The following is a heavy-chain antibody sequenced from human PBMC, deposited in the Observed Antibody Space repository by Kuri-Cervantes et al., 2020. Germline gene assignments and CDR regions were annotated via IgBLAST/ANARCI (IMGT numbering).Heavy chain of an antibody. V-gene: IGHV3-30*01. CDR1: GFTFSSYA. CDR3: AREGGYDSFDY. D-gene: IGHD5-12*01. J-gene: IGHJ4*02. CDR2: ISYDGSTK. Sequence: GESLKIYCAASGFTFSSYAMHWVRQAPGKGLEWVAVISYDGSTKYYADSVKGRFTISRDNSKNTLYPQMNSLRAEDTAVYYCAREGGYDSFDYWGQGTLVTVSS.